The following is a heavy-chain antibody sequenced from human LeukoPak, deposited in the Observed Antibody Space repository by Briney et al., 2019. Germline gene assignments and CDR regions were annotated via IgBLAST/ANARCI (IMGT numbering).Heavy chain of an antibody. J-gene: IGHJ6*03. CDR1: GGSFSGYY. CDR2: INHSGST. D-gene: IGHD2-15*01. V-gene: IGHV4-34*01. CDR3: ARVPIRRYCSGGSCYSGRPYYYYYMDV. Sequence: PSETLSLTCAVYGGSFSGYYWSWIRQPPGKGLEWIGEINHSGSTNYNPSLKSRVTISVDTSKNQFSLKLSSVTAADTAVYYCARVPIRRYCSGGSCYSGRPYYYYYMDVWGKGTTVTVSS.